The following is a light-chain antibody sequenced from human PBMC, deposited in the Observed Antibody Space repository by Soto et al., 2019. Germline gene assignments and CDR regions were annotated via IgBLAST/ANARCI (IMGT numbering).Light chain of an antibody. CDR2: DVS. CDR3: SSYTSSSTYV. J-gene: IGLJ1*01. V-gene: IGLV2-14*01. CDR1: SSDVGGYNY. Sequence: QSALTQPASVSRSPGQSIAISCIGSSSDVGGYNYVSWHQQHPGKAPKVVIYDVSNRPSGVSDRFSGSKSGNTASLTISGLQAEDEADYYCSSYTSSSTYVFGTGTKVTVL.